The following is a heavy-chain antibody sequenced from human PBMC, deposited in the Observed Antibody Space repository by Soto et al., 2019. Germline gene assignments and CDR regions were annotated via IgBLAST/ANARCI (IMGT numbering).Heavy chain of an antibody. Sequence: VESGGGLVQPGGSLRLSCGHVLDYNWMSWVRQAPGKGLEWVAKINPDGRDKVYVDSVRGRFTISRDNTKNSLYLQLESLSDQDTAVYDCATEAWWRLPIGGQGTVVTVSS. D-gene: IGHD2-15*01. CDR1: LDYNW. CDR2: INPDGRDK. V-gene: IGHV3-7*01. CDR3: ATEAWWRLPI. J-gene: IGHJ3*02.